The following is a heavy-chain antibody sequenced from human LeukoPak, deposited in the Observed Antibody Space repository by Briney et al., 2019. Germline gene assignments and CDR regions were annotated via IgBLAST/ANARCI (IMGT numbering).Heavy chain of an antibody. V-gene: IGHV4-4*07. J-gene: IGHJ5*02. Sequence: PSETLSLTCTVSGGSISSHYWSWIRQPAGKGLEWIGRIYSSGSTNYNPSLKSRVTMSVDTSKNQFSLKLSSVTAADTAVYYCARDDGSRGYNWVDPWGQGTLVTVSS. CDR1: GGSISSHY. D-gene: IGHD5-24*01. CDR3: ARDDGSRGYNWVDP. CDR2: IYSSGST.